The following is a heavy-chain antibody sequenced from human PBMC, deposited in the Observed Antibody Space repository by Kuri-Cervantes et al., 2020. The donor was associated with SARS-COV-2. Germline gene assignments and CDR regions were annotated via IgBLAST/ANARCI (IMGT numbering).Heavy chain of an antibody. D-gene: IGHD7-27*01. CDR1: GGSISSGDYY. Sequence: LRLSCTVSGGSISSGDYYWSWIRQPPGKGLEWIGYIYYSGSTYYNPSLKSRVTISVDTSKNQFSLKLSSVTAADTAVYYCARGSNWGNVPLDYWGQGTLVTVSS. CDR2: IYYSGST. V-gene: IGHV4-30-4*08. CDR3: ARGSNWGNVPLDY. J-gene: IGHJ4*02.